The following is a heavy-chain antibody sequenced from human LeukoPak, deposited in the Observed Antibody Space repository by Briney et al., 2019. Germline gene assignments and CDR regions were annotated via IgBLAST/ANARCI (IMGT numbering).Heavy chain of an antibody. Sequence: GGSLRLSCAASGFTFSTYSMNWVRQAPGKGLEWVSTISGSGDSTHYADSVKGRFTISRDNSKNTLYMQMNSLRVEDTAVYYCVKGCSYTGCHTSDYWGQGTLVNVSS. CDR3: VKGCSYTGCHTSDY. V-gene: IGHV3-23*01. CDR1: GFTFSTYS. J-gene: IGHJ4*02. D-gene: IGHD5-12*01. CDR2: ISGSGDST.